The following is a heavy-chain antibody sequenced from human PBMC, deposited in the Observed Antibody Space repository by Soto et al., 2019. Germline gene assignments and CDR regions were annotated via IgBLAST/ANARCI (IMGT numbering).Heavy chain of an antibody. J-gene: IGHJ6*02. CDR2: IWYDGSNK. CDR1: GFTFSSYG. Sequence: QVQLVESGGGVVQPGRSLRLSCAASGFTFSSYGMHWVRQAPGKGLEWVAVIWYDGSNKYYADSVKGRFTISRDNSKNTMYLQMTSLRPEDTAVYYCARGRELLNYYYSMDVWGQGTTVTVSS. D-gene: IGHD1-26*01. CDR3: ARGRELLNYYYSMDV. V-gene: IGHV3-33*01.